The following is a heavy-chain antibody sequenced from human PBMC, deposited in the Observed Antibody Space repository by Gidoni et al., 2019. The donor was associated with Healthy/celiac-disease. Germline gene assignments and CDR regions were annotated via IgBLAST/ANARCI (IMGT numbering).Heavy chain of an antibody. J-gene: IGHJ6*02. V-gene: IGHV4-39*01. CDR1: GGSISSSSYY. CDR3: ATSGYSYVGYDYGMDV. CDR2: IYYSGST. Sequence: QLQLQESGPGLVKPSETLSLTCTVSGGSISSSSYYWGWIRQPPGTGLEWVGSIYYSGSTYYNPSLKSQVTICVDTSKNQFSMKLSSVTAADTAVYYCATSGYSYVGYDYGMDVWGQGTTVTVSS. D-gene: IGHD5-18*01.